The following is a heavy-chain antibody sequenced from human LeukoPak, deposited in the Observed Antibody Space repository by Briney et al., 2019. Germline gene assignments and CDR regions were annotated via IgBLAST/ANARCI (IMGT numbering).Heavy chain of an antibody. CDR1: GGSISTNDYF. J-gene: IGHJ4*02. V-gene: IGHV4-30-4*01. Sequence: SETLSLTCTVSGGSISTNDYFWSWIRQSPEKGLEWIGYIHYSGITKSNPSLESRLTLSVDTSKNQLSLRLTSVTAADTAVYYCARQLGGGPRGLYFDYWGQGTLVTVSS. CDR2: IHYSGIT. D-gene: IGHD3-10*01. CDR3: ARQLGGGPRGLYFDY.